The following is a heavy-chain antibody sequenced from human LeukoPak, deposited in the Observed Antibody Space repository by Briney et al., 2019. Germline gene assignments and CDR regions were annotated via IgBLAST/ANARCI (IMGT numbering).Heavy chain of an antibody. Sequence: SETLSLTCTVSGGSISSYYWSWIRQPPGKGLEWIAYVSYSGSTNYNPSLRSRVTISLDTSKNHFSLKLSSVTAADTAVYYCARQSSGYDLGPFAYWGQGTLVTVSS. CDR1: GGSISSYY. J-gene: IGHJ4*02. CDR2: VSYSGST. D-gene: IGHD5-12*01. V-gene: IGHV4-59*08. CDR3: ARQSSGYDLGPFAY.